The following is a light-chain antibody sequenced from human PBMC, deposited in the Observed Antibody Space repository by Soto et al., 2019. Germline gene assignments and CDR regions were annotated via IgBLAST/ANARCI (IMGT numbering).Light chain of an antibody. CDR2: GAS. J-gene: IGKJ5*01. CDR1: QSVSSTS. CDR3: SQRSTWPQIT. Sequence: EIVLTQSPGTLSLSPGERATLSCWASQSVSSTSLAWYQQKPGQAPRLLIYGASTRATGIPDRFSGSGSGTDFTLTISRLEPEDFAVYYCSQRSTWPQITFGHGTRLEIK. V-gene: IGKV3D-20*02.